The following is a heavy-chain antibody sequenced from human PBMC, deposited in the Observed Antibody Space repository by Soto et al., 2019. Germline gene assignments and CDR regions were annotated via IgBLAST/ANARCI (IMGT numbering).Heavy chain of an antibody. J-gene: IGHJ4*02. D-gene: IGHD2-2*01. CDR1: GFTFSGDW. CDR2: INMDGSST. Sequence: GGSLRLSCAASGFTFSGDWMHWVRQAAGKGLVWVSRINMDGSSTNYADSVRGRFTISRDNAKNTLYLQMNSLRVDDTAVYFCARGPRGLYHHDYWGQGALVTVSS. V-gene: IGHV3-74*01. CDR3: ARGPRGLYHHDY.